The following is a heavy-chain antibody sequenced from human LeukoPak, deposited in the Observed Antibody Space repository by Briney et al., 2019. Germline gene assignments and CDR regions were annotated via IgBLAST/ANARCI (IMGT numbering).Heavy chain of an antibody. CDR3: ARRIFSGKFRHLLYSYMDV. CDR2: ISNDGKT. Sequence: PSETLSLTCSVSGDSISSSSWTWIRQSPGKGLESLGYISNDGKTKYKSSFEGRVTMSVDTSKSQFSLTSSFVTAADTAVYYCARRIFSGKFRHLLYSYMDVWGKGTTVIVS. D-gene: IGHD2/OR15-2a*01. CDR1: GDSISSSS. J-gene: IGHJ6*03. V-gene: IGHV4-59*08.